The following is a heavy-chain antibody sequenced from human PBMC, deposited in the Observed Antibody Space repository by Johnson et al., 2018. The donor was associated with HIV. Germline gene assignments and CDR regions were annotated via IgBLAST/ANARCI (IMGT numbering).Heavy chain of an antibody. J-gene: IGHJ3*02. V-gene: IGHV3-11*01. CDR3: ARVVVPNRWENAVDI. CDR1: GFIFSDHY. D-gene: IGHD1-26*01. Sequence: QMQLVESGGGLVKPGGSLRLSCAASGFIFSDHYVSWIRQAPGKGLEWISYISKNGNTLYYADSVKGRFTISSDNAKNSLYLQMNSLTAEDTAMYYCARVVVPNRWENAVDIWGQGTMVTVSS. CDR2: ISKNGNTL.